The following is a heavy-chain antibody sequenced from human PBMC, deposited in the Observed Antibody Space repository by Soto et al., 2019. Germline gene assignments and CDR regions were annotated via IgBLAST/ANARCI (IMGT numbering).Heavy chain of an antibody. CDR3: ARDKTVVIVGATTSAFDI. V-gene: IGHV1-46*01. D-gene: IGHD1-26*01. Sequence: ASVKVSCKASGYSFTNFHIHWVRQAPGQGLEWMGMIDPSGGITRDAQRLQGRITMTRDASTSTVYMELRSLTSEDTAVYYCARDKTVVIVGATTSAFDIWGQGTMVTVSS. J-gene: IGHJ3*02. CDR1: GYSFTNFH. CDR2: IDPSGGIT.